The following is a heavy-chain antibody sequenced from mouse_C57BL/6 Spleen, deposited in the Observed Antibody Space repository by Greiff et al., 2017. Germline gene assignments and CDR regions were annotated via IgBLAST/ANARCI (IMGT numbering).Heavy chain of an antibody. J-gene: IGHJ2*01. V-gene: IGHV1-52*01. CDR2: IDPSDSET. CDR3: ATHGYPDYFDY. CDR1: GYTFTSYW. Sequence: QVQLKQPGAELVRPGSSVKLSCKASGYTFTSYWMHWVKQRPIQGLEWIGNIDPSDSETHYNQKFKDKATLTVDKSSSTAYMQLSSLTSEVSAVYYCATHGYPDYFDYWGQGTTLTVSS. D-gene: IGHD2-2*01.